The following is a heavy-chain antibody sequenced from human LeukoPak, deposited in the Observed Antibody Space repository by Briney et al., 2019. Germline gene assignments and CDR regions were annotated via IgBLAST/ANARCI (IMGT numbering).Heavy chain of an antibody. J-gene: IGHJ4*02. CDR3: MRSFDY. CDR1: GFTFSNSW. V-gene: IGHV3-74*01. CDR2: ISPDGTTT. Sequence: GGSLRLSCAASGFTFSNSWMHWVRQAPGKGLVWASGISPDGTTTNYADSMKGRFTISRDNAKDTLYLQMNSLRAEDTAVYYCMRSFDYWGQGTLVTVSS.